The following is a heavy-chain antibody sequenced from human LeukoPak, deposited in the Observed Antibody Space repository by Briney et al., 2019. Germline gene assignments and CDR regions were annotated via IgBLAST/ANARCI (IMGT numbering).Heavy chain of an antibody. Sequence: GRSLRLSCAASGFTFSNYGMHWVRQAPGKGLEWVAVISYDGSNQNYADSVKGRFTISRDNSKNTLYVQMNSLRAEDTAVYYYALGYSGNYYFDYWGQGTLVTVSS. V-gene: IGHV3-30*03. CDR3: ALGYSGNYYFDY. D-gene: IGHD1-26*01. CDR1: GFTFSNYG. J-gene: IGHJ4*02. CDR2: ISYDGSNQ.